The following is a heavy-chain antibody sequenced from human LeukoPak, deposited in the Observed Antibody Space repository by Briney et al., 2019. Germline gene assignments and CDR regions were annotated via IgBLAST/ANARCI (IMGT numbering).Heavy chain of an antibody. V-gene: IGHV5-51*01. J-gene: IGHJ4*02. CDR1: GYSFTSYW. CDR3: ARQTAMGRSGDY. D-gene: IGHD5-18*01. Sequence: GESLKISCKASGYSFTSYWIGWVRQMPGKGLEWMGIIDPSDSETRYTPSFQGQVTISADKSLSTAYLQWNSLKASDTAMYYCARQTAMGRSGDYRGQGTLVTVSS. CDR2: IDPSDSET.